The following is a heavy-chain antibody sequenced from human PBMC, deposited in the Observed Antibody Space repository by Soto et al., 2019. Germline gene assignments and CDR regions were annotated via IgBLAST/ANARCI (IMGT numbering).Heavy chain of an antibody. J-gene: IGHJ4*02. V-gene: IGHV1-2*02. CDR2: INPNSGGT. CDR3: ARVLGYDYVWGSYRLDY. D-gene: IGHD3-16*02. Sequence: ASVKVSCKASGYSFTGYYMHWVRQAPGQGLEWMGWINPNSGGTNYAQKSQGRVTMTRDTSTSTAYMELSRLRSDDTAVYYCARVLGYDYVWGSYRLDYWGQGTLVTVSS. CDR1: GYSFTGYY.